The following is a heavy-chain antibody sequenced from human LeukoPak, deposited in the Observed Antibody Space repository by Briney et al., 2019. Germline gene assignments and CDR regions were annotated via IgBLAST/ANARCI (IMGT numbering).Heavy chain of an antibody. Sequence: GGSLRLSCAASGFTFSRSPMNWVRQAPGKGLEWVSATSGGGSTYYADSVKGRFTISRDNSKNMLYLQMNSLRAEDTAVYYCAKESSDSSYYYYMDVWGKGTTVTVSS. J-gene: IGHJ6*03. CDR1: GFTFSRSP. D-gene: IGHD4-11*01. CDR2: TSGGGST. V-gene: IGHV3-23*01. CDR3: AKESSDSSYYYYMDV.